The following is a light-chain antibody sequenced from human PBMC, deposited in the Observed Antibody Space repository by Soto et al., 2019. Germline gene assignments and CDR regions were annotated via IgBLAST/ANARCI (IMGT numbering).Light chain of an antibody. CDR1: QSITTH. J-gene: IGKJ3*01. V-gene: IGKV1-39*01. CDR2: AAS. Sequence: DIQMTQSPSSLSASLGDRVTITCRASQSITTHLNWYQQKPGKAPELLIYAASSLQRVVPSRFSGSGSGTDFTLTISSLRPEDFATYYCQQSYSTPLTFGPGTKVDIK. CDR3: QQSYSTPLT.